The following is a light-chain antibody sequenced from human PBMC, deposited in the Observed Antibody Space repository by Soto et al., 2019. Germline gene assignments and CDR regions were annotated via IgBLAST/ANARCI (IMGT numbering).Light chain of an antibody. J-gene: IGKJ5*01. Sequence: DIQMTQSPSSLSASVGDRVTITCRASQSISSYLNWYQQKPGKAPKLLIYAASSLQSGVLSRFSGSGSGTDFTLTISSLQPEDFATYYCQQSYSTPSITFGQGTRL. CDR3: QQSYSTPSIT. CDR2: AAS. CDR1: QSISSY. V-gene: IGKV1-39*01.